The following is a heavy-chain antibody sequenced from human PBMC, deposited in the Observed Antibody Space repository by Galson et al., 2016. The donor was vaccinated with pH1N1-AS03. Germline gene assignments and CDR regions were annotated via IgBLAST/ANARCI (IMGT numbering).Heavy chain of an antibody. Sequence: SLRLSCAASAFIFSNYGMHWVRQAPGKGLEWVAVISYDGTNKFYADSVKGRFTISRDYSKNTLYLQMNSLRAEDTAVYYCAKDIIIVGASLTGGYFDYWGQGTLVTVSS. CDR3: AKDIIIVGASLTGGYFDY. CDR2: ISYDGTNK. V-gene: IGHV3-30*18. CDR1: AFIFSNYG. D-gene: IGHD1-26*01. J-gene: IGHJ4*02.